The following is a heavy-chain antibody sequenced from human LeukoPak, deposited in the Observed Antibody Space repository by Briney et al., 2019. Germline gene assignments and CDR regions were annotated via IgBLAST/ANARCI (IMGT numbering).Heavy chain of an antibody. CDR2: IIPIFGTA. D-gene: IGHD3-3*01. V-gene: IGHV1-69*05. CDR1: GGTFSSYA. J-gene: IGHJ4*02. CDR3: ARDGITIFGVVKDPFDY. Sequence: SVKVSRKASGGTFSSYAISWVRQAPGQGLEWMGRIIPIFGTANYAQKFQGRVTITTDESTSTAYMELSSLRSEDTAVYYCARDGITIFGVVKDPFDYWGQGTLVTVSS.